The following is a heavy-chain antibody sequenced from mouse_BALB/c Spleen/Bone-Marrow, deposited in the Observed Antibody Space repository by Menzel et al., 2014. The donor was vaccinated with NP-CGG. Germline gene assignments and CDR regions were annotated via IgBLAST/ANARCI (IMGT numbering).Heavy chain of an antibody. D-gene: IGHD1-1*01. CDR1: GSDFSGFW. J-gene: IGHJ3*01. V-gene: IGHV4-1*02. CDR3: VILVYYALFAY. CDR2: INPDSRTI. Sequence: EVMLVESGGGLVQPGRSLKISCAASGSDFSGFWMGWVRLAPGKGLEWIGEINPDSRTINYSPFLKDRFIISRDNAKNTLYLHISKVISEYTSLYYCVILVYYALFAYWVQWTLITVST.